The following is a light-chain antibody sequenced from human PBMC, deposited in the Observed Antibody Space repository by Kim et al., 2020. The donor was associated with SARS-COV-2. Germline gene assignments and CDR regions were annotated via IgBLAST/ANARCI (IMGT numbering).Light chain of an antibody. CDR2: YDN. J-gene: IGLJ3*02. CDR1: NIETKS. V-gene: IGLV3-21*04. CDR3: QVWHSTTDHRV. Sequence: SYELTQPPSVSVAPGKTATITCGGNNIETKSVHWYQQKPGQAPVVVIYYDNDRPSGIPERFSGSNSGNTATLTISRVEAGDEADYYCQVWHSTTDHRVFGGGTQLTVL.